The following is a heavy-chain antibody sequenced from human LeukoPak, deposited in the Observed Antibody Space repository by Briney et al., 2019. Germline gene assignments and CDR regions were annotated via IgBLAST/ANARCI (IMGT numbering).Heavy chain of an antibody. V-gene: IGHV3-72*01. CDR3: AREVWSGYYTLYYFDY. CDR2: IRNKADTYTT. D-gene: IGHD3-3*01. J-gene: IGHJ4*02. Sequence: PGGSLRLSCAASGFTFSDHYMDWVRQAPGKGLEWVGRIRNKADTYTTKYAASVKGRFTISRDDSKNSLYLQMNSLKTEDTAVYYCAREVWSGYYTLYYFDYWGQGTLVTVSS. CDR1: GFTFSDHY.